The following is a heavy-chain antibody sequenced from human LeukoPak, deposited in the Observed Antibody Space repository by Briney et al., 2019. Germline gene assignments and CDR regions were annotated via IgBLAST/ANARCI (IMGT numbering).Heavy chain of an antibody. Sequence: PGGSLSLSCAASRFTFSSYSMNWVRQAPGKGLEGVSYISSSSTTIYSAASVKGPFTNSGDNAKSSLYLPTNSLRAEDTAVYYCARDYYSSSWFDYWGQGTLVTVSS. CDR3: ARDYYSSSWFDY. D-gene: IGHD6-13*01. CDR2: ISSSSTTI. V-gene: IGHV3-48*01. J-gene: IGHJ4*02. CDR1: RFTFSSYS.